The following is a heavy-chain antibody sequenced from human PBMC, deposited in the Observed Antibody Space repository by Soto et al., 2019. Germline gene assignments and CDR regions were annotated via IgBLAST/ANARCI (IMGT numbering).Heavy chain of an antibody. V-gene: IGHV4-38-2*01. CDR3: ARVPNQQAIGPFFDK. J-gene: IGHJ4*02. Sequence: SETLSLTCAVSGYSISSGYYWGWIRQPPGKGLEWTGSIYHSGSTYYNPSLKSRVTISVDTSKKMLFLQMNSLRAEDTAVYYCARVPNQQAIGPFFDKWGQGTQVTVSS. D-gene: IGHD2-21*01. CDR2: IYHSGST. CDR1: GYSISSGYY.